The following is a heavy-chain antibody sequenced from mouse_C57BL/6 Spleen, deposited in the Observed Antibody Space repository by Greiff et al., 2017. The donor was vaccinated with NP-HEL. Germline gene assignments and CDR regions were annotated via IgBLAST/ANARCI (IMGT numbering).Heavy chain of an antibody. Sequence: VQLQQSGPELVKPGASVKMSCKASGYTFTDYYMHWVKQSHGKRLEWIGYINPNNGGTSYNQKFKGKATLTVNKSSSTAYMELRSLTSEDSAVYYCAGTDYDWFAYWGQGTLVTVSA. CDR3: AGTDYDWFAY. CDR2: INPNNGGT. D-gene: IGHD3-3*01. J-gene: IGHJ3*01. CDR1: GYTFTDYY. V-gene: IGHV1-22*01.